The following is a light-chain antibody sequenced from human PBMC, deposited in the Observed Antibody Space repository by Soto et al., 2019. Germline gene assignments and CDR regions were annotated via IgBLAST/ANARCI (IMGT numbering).Light chain of an antibody. CDR3: QQYGSSRWT. V-gene: IGKV3-20*01. CDR2: AAS. J-gene: IGKJ1*01. Sequence: EVVLTQSPGTLSWSPGERTTLSCRASQSVSSSYLAWYQQKPGQAPRLLIYAASSRATGIPDRFSGSGSGTDFTLTISRLEPEDFAVYYCQQYGSSRWTFGQGTKVEIK. CDR1: QSVSSSY.